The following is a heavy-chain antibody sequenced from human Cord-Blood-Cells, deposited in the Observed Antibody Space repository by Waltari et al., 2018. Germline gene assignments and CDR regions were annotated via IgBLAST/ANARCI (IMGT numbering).Heavy chain of an antibody. Sequence: QVPLVQAEAEVKKPGASMKVSCKAPGYTFTGYYIHWVRQAPGQGLEWMGRINPNSAGTNYAQKFQGRVTMTRDTSISTAYMELSRLRSDDTAVYYCARGGYSGYDNWFDPWGQGTLVTVSS. V-gene: IGHV1-2*06. J-gene: IGHJ5*02. CDR1: GYTFTGYY. D-gene: IGHD5-12*01. CDR2: INPNSAGT. CDR3: ARGGYSGYDNWFDP.